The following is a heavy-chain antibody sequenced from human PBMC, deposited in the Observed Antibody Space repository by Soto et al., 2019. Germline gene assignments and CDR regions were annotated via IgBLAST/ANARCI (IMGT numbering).Heavy chain of an antibody. CDR1: GYTFTSYA. V-gene: IGHV1-69*13. CDR3: ARDPKQGYGMDV. J-gene: IGHJ6*02. Sequence: SVKVSCKASGYTFTSYAISWVRQAPGQGLEWMGGIIPIFGTANYAQKFQGRVTITADESTSTAYMELSSLRSEDTAVYYCARDPKQGYGMDVWGQGTTVTVSS. CDR2: IIPIFGTA.